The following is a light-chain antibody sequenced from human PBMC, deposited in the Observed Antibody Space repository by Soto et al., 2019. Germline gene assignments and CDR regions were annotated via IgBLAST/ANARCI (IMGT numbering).Light chain of an antibody. V-gene: IGKV1-5*03. J-gene: IGKJ1*01. CDR3: QQYNSYSPRT. Sequence: DIQMTQSPSTLSASVGDRVTITCRASQSISSWLAWYQQKPGKAPKLLIYEASSLESGAPSRFSGSRSGTEFTLTISSLQPDDFATYYCQQYNSYSPRTFGQGTKVEIK. CDR2: EAS. CDR1: QSISSW.